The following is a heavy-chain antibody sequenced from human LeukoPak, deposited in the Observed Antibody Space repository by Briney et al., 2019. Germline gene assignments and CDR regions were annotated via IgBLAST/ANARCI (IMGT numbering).Heavy chain of an antibody. V-gene: IGHV4-30-4*08. D-gene: IGHD4-11*01. Sequence: SQTLSLTCSVSGGSISSGEYYWSWIRQPPGKGLEWIGYIYYSGSTYYNPSLKSRVTISEDTSKNHFSLKLSSVTAADTAVYYCAKMTTEKGGAYYFDYWGQGTLVTVSS. J-gene: IGHJ4*02. CDR2: IYYSGST. CDR1: GGSISSGEYY. CDR3: AKMTTEKGGAYYFDY.